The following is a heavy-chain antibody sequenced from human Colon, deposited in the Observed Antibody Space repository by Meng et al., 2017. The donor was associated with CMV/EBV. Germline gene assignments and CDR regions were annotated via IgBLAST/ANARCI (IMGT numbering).Heavy chain of an antibody. V-gene: IGHV1-2*02. CDR1: GYTFTGNL. Sequence: ASVKVSCKASGYTFTGNLIHWVRQAPGQGLEWMGWIRTNINYGQKFQGRVTLTTDTSVSTAYMELRNLTSDDTAVYYCARDVAMRTRVTPAAMYWGQGTLVTVSS. CDR2: IRTNI. J-gene: IGHJ4*02. CDR3: ARDVAMRTRVTPAAMY. D-gene: IGHD2-2*01.